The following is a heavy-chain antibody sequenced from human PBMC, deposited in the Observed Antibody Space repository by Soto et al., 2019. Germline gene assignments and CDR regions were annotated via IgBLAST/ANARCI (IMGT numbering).Heavy chain of an antibody. CDR3: ARSQGSSTSLAIYYYYYSGMDV. V-gene: IGHV1-69*01. D-gene: IGHD2-2*01. CDR2: IIPIPGTA. J-gene: IGHJ6*02. Sequence: QVQLVQSGAEVKKPGSSVKVSCKASGGTFGSYAISWVRQAPGQGLEWMGGIIPIPGTANYAQKFQGRVTIAADESTSTAYMELSRLRSEDTAVYYCARSQGSSTSLAIYYYYYSGMDVWGQGTTVTVSS. CDR1: GGTFGSYA.